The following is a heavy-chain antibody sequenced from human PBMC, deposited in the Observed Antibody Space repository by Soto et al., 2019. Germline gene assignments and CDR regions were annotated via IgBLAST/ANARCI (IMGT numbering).Heavy chain of an antibody. V-gene: IGHV3-21*01. Sequence: KPGGSLRLSCAASGFTFSSYSMNWVRQAPGKGLEWVSSISSSSSYIYYADSVKGRFTISRDNAKNSLYLQMNSLRAEDTAVYYCARARIAAATLFDPWGQGTLVTVSS. CDR2: ISSSSSYI. D-gene: IGHD6-13*01. CDR3: ARARIAAATLFDP. CDR1: GFTFSSYS. J-gene: IGHJ5*02.